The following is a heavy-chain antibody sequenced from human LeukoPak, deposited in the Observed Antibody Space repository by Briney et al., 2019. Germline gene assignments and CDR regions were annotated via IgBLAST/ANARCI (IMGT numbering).Heavy chain of an antibody. J-gene: IGHJ6*03. V-gene: IGHV1-18*01. CDR2: ISAYNGNT. Sequence: GASVKVSCKASGYTFTSYGISWVRQAPGQGLEWMGWISAYNGNTNYAQKLQGRVTMTTDTSTSTAYMELRSLRSDDTAVYYCARNPIAVAGTGYYYYYYMDVWGKGTTVTISS. D-gene: IGHD6-19*01. CDR1: GYTFTSYG. CDR3: ARNPIAVAGTGYYYYYYMDV.